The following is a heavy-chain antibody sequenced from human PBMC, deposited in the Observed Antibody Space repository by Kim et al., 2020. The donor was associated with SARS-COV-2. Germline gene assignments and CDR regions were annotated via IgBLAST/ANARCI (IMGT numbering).Heavy chain of an antibody. CDR1: GFTFSSYG. J-gene: IGHJ6*02. V-gene: IGHV3-33*01. CDR3: AREILPAPFYGMDV. CDR2: IWYDGSNK. Sequence: GGSLRLSCAASGFTFSSYGMHWVRQAPGKGLEWVAVIWYDGSNKYYADSVKGRFTISRDNSKHTLYLQMNSLRAEDTAVYYCAREILPAPFYGMDVWGQG. D-gene: IGHD2-2*01.